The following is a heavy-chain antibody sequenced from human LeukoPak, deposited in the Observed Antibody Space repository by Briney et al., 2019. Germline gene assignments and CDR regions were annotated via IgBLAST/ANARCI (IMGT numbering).Heavy chain of an antibody. D-gene: IGHD6-13*01. J-gene: IGHJ4*02. V-gene: IGHV4-39*01. CDR2: IYYSGST. Sequence: SETLSLTCTVSGGSISSSSYYWGWIRQPPGKGLEWIGSIYYSGSTYYNPSLKSRVTISVDTSKNQFSLKLSSVTAADTAVYYCARLSGSSSWPGYWGQGTLVTASS. CDR3: ARLSGSSSWPGY. CDR1: GGSISSSSYY.